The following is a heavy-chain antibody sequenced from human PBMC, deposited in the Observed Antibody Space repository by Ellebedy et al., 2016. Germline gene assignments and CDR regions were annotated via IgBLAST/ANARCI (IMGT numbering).Heavy chain of an antibody. CDR2: INPSGGST. D-gene: IGHD6-6*01. CDR1: GYTFTSYY. V-gene: IGHV1-46*01. Sequence: ASVKVSCXASGYTFTSYYMHWVRQAPGQGLEWMGIINPSGGSTSYAQKFQGRVTMTRDTSTSTVYMELSSLRSEDTAVYYCARTSPFGLEQLDRYFDLWGRGTLVTVSS. CDR3: ARTSPFGLEQLDRYFDL. J-gene: IGHJ2*01.